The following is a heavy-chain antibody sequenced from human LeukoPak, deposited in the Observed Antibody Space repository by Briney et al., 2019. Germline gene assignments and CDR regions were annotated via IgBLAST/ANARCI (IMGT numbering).Heavy chain of an antibody. V-gene: IGHV4-59*01. CDR3: ARVGNWFDP. J-gene: IGHJ5*02. CDR1: GGSISSYY. CDR2: IYYSGSN. Sequence: SETLSLTCTVSGGSISSYYWSWIRQPPGKGLEWIGYIYYSGSNNYNPSLKSRVTISVDKSKNQFSLKLSSVTAADTAVYYCARVGNWFDPWGQGTLVTVSS.